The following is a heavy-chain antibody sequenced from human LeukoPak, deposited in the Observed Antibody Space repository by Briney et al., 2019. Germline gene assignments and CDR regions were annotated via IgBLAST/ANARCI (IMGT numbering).Heavy chain of an antibody. Sequence: GGSLRLSCAASGFTFSDYYLSLIRQAPGNGPEWLSYISSSSGYTNYADSGKGRFTISRDDSINTLYLQMNSLRAEDTAVYYCARDSSSYYFDYWGQGTLVTVSS. CDR3: ARDSSSYYFDY. D-gene: IGHD6-6*01. CDR2: ISSSSGYT. J-gene: IGHJ4*02. CDR1: GFTFSDYY. V-gene: IGHV3-11*06.